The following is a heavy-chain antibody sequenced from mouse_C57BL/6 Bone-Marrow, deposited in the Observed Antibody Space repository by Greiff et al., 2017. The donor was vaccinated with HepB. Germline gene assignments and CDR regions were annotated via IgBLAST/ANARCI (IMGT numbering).Heavy chain of an antibody. D-gene: IGHD1-1*01. CDR3: ASGRYYGRRPYFGV. CDR1: GYTFTSYG. J-gene: IGHJ1*03. CDR2: IYPRSGNT. V-gene: IGHV1-81*01. Sequence: VQLQQSGAELARPGASVKLSCKASGYTFTSYGISWVKQRTGQGLEWIGEIYPRSGNTDYNEKFKGKATLSADKSSSTAYMELRSLTSEDSAVYFCASGRYYGRRPYFGVWGTGTTVTVSS.